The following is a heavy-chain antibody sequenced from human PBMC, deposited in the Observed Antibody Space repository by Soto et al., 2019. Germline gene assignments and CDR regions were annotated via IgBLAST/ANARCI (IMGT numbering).Heavy chain of an antibody. CDR2: IYYSGST. V-gene: IGHV4-59*01. Sequence: SETLSLTCTVSGGSISSYYWSWIGQPSGKGLEWIGCIYYSGSTNYNPSLKSRVTISVDTSKNQFSLKRRSVTATDTAVYYCARDSGYVGGYYFYYGMTVWGQGTTVTVSS. J-gene: IGHJ6*02. D-gene: IGHD5-12*01. CDR1: GGSISSYY. CDR3: ARDSGYVGGYYFYYGMTV.